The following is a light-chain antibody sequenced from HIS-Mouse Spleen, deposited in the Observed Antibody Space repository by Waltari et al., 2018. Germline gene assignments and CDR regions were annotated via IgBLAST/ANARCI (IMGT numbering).Light chain of an antibody. CDR3: YSTDSSGNHRV. CDR2: EDS. J-gene: IGLJ2*01. V-gene: IGLV3-10*01. Sequence: SYELTQPPSVSVSPGQTARITCSGNPLPKKYAYWYQQKSGQAPVLVIYEDSKRPSGIPERFSSSSSGTMATLTISGAQVEDEADYYCYSTDSSGNHRVFGGGTKLTVL. CDR1: PLPKKY.